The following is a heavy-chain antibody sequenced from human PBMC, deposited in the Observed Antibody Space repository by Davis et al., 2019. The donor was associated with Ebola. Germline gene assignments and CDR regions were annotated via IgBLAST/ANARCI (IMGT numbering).Heavy chain of an antibody. D-gene: IGHD3/OR15-3a*01. J-gene: IGHJ4*02. CDR2: ISAYNGNT. CDR3: ASSVNDILSWFDF. V-gene: IGHV1-18*01. Sequence: ASVKVSCKASGYTFTSYGISWVRQAPGQGLEWMGWISAYNGNTNYAQKLQGRVTMTTDTSTNTVYMELSSLRSDDTAMYYCASSVNDILSWFDFWGQGTPVTVSS. CDR1: GYTFTSYG.